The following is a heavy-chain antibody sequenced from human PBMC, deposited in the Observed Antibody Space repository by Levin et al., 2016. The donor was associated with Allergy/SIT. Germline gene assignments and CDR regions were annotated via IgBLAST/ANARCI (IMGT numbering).Heavy chain of an antibody. CDR2: IYYSGST. D-gene: IGHD3-22*01. Sequence: GSLRLSCTVSGGSISSSSYYWGWIRQPPGKGLEWIGSIYYSGSTYYNPSLKSRVTISVDTSKNQFSLKLSSVTAADTAVYYCARHSHSSGYYFVDYWGQGTLVTVSS. J-gene: IGHJ4*02. V-gene: IGHV4-39*01. CDR1: GGSISSSSYY. CDR3: ARHSHSSGYYFVDY.